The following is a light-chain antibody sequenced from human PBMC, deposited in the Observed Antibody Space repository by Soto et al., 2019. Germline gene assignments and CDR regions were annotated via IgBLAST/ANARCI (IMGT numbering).Light chain of an antibody. CDR3: QQRSNWPPYT. V-gene: IGKV3-11*01. CDR2: DAS. Sequence: EIVLTQSPATLSLFPGERATLSCRASQNVSSYLAWYQQKPGQAPRLLIYDASNRATGIPARFSGSGSGTDFTLTISSLEPEDFAVYYCQQRSNWPPYTFGQGTKLEIK. J-gene: IGKJ2*01. CDR1: QNVSSY.